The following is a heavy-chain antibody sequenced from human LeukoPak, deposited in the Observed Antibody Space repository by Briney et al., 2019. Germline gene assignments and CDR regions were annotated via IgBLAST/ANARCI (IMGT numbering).Heavy chain of an antibody. Sequence: SETLSLTCTVSGGSISSYYWSWIRQPPGKGLEWIGYIYYSGSTNYNPSLKSRVTISVDTSKNQFSLKLSSVTAADTAVYYCARGMAAAGTPPDFDYWGQGTLVTVSS. V-gene: IGHV4-59*08. CDR3: ARGMAAAGTPPDFDY. CDR2: IYYSGST. CDR1: GGSISSYY. D-gene: IGHD6-13*01. J-gene: IGHJ4*02.